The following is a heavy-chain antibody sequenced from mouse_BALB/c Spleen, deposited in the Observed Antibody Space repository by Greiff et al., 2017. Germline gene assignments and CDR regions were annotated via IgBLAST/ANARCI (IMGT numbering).Heavy chain of an antibody. CDR3: ARIYYDYDGYAMDY. J-gene: IGHJ4*01. CDR2: ISDGGSYT. V-gene: IGHV5-4*02. CDR1: GFTFSDYY. Sequence: DVQLQESGGGLVKPGGSLKLSCAASGFTFSDYYMYWVRQTPEKRLEWVATISDGGSYTYYPDSVKGRFTISRDNAKNNLYLQMSSLKSEDTAMYYCARIYYDYDGYAMDYWGQGTSVTVSS. D-gene: IGHD2-4*01.